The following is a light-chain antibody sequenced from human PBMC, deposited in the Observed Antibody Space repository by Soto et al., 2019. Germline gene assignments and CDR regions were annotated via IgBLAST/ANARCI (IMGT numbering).Light chain of an antibody. J-gene: IGLJ2*01. CDR3: AAWDDSLNGLV. V-gene: IGLV1-44*01. CDR2: ANN. Sequence: QSVLTQPPSVSGTPGQRVSISCSGSRSNIGINAVDWYHQLPGTAPKVLIYANNQRPSGVPDRFPGSKSGTSASLAINGLQSDDEAHYYCAAWDDSLNGLVFGGGTKVTVL. CDR1: RSNIGINA.